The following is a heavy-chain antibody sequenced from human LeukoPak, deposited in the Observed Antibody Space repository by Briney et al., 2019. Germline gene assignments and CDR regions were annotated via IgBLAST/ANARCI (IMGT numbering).Heavy chain of an antibody. CDR2: IYTSGST. Sequence: SETLSLTCTVSGGSISSGSYYWSWIRQPAGKGLEWIGRIYTSGSTNYNPSLKSRVTISVDTSKDQFSLKLSSVTAADTAVYYCAREEYSSSWRVWFDPWGQGTLVTVSS. V-gene: IGHV4-61*02. CDR3: AREEYSSSWRVWFDP. J-gene: IGHJ5*02. CDR1: GGSISSGSYY. D-gene: IGHD6-6*01.